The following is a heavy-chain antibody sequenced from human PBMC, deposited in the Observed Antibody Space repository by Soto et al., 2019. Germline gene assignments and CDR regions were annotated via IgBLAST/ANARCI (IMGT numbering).Heavy chain of an antibody. J-gene: IGHJ4*02. CDR3: ARESKYAKSGNSEG. CDR1: GGSITDYS. CDR2: IFSSGST. V-gene: IGHV4-4*07. D-gene: IGHD3-3*01. Sequence: SETLSLTCTVSGGSITDYSWVWIRQPAGKGLEWIGRIFSSGSTNYNPSLKGRITMSLDTSKNQFSLKLNSATATDTAVYFCARESKYAKSGNSEGWGQGTLVTVSS.